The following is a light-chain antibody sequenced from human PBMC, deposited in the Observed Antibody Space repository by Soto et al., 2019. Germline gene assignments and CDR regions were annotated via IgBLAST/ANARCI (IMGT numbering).Light chain of an antibody. CDR3: QTWGTGPWV. Sequence: LVLPQSPSASASLGASVKLTCTLSSGHSNYAIAWHQQQPEKGPRYLMKLNSDGSHSKGDGIPDRFSGSSSGAERYLTISSLQSEDEADYYCQTWGTGPWVFGGGTKVTVL. CDR2: LNSDGSH. J-gene: IGLJ3*02. CDR1: SGHSNYA. V-gene: IGLV4-69*01.